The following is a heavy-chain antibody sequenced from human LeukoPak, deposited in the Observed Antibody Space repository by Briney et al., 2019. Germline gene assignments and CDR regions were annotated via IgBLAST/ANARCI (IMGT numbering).Heavy chain of an antibody. Sequence: GGSLRLSCTVSGFSLSSYAMSWVRRAPGKGLEWVSATSSSDDGKYYADSVRGRFTISRDNSRNTMYLQMNSLRAEDAAVYYCAKGLFWFGEFSALDYWGQGTLVTVSS. V-gene: IGHV3-23*01. CDR3: AKGLFWFGEFSALDY. J-gene: IGHJ4*02. CDR2: TSSSDDGK. CDR1: GFSLSSYA. D-gene: IGHD3-10*01.